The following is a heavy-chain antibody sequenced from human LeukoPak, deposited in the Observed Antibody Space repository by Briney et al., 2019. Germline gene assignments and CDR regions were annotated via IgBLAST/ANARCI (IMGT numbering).Heavy chain of an antibody. CDR2: IIPIFGTA. D-gene: IGHD3-9*01. Sequence: AASVKVSCKASGGTFSSYAISWVRQAPGQGLEWMGGIIPIFGTANYAQKFQGRVTITTDESTSTAYMELSSLRSEDTAVYYCARTGYFDWLHDYWGQGTLVTVPS. CDR3: ARTGYFDWLHDY. V-gene: IGHV1-69*05. CDR1: GGTFSSYA. J-gene: IGHJ4*02.